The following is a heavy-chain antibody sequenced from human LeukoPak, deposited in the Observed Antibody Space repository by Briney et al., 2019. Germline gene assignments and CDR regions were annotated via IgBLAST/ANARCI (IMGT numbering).Heavy chain of an antibody. CDR2: ISAYNGNT. Sequence: ASVKVSCKASGYTFTSYGISWVRQAPGQGLEWMGWISAYNGNTNYAQKLQGRVTMTTDTSTSTAYMELGSLRSDDTAVYYCARAYCSSTSCYNGPYNWFDPWGQGTLVTVSS. V-gene: IGHV1-18*01. CDR1: GYTFTSYG. CDR3: ARAYCSSTSCYNGPYNWFDP. D-gene: IGHD2-2*02. J-gene: IGHJ5*02.